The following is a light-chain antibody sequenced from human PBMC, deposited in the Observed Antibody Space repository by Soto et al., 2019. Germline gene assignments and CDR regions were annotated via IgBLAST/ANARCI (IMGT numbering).Light chain of an antibody. V-gene: IGLV2-14*01. CDR2: EVS. CDR3: SSYISSSTFVV. Sequence: QSALTQPASVSGSPGQSITISCTGTSRDVGGYNYVSWHQQHPGKAPKVIITEVSNRPSGVSNRFSGSKSGNTASLTISGLQAEDEADYYCSSYISSSTFVVFGAGTKLTVL. J-gene: IGLJ2*01. CDR1: SRDVGGYNY.